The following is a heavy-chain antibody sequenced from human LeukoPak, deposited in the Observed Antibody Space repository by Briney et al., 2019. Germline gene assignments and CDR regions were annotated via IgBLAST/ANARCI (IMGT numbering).Heavy chain of an antibody. Sequence: GGSLRLSCAASGFRFDEYWMSWVRQAPGKGLECVTNINQEGSEKSSAASVKGRFSISRDNAKNSVSLQMDSLRVEDTGVYYCAREDYYGMDVWGQGTTVIVSS. CDR2: INQEGSEK. D-gene: IGHD3-10*01. CDR3: AREDYYGMDV. V-gene: IGHV3-7*04. CDR1: GFRFDEYW. J-gene: IGHJ6*02.